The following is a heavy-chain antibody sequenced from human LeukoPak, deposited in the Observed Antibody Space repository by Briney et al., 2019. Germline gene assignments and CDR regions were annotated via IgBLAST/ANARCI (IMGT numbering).Heavy chain of an antibody. CDR2: ITSSSSYI. D-gene: IGHD1-7*01. CDR1: GFTFSSYS. CDR3: ARPPTATTFGY. J-gene: IGHJ4*02. Sequence: GGSLRLSCAASGFTFSSYSMSWVRQAPGKGLEWVSSITSSSSYIYYADSVKGRFTISRDNAKNSPYLQMNSLRTEDTAVYYCARPPTATTFGYWGQGTLVTVSS. V-gene: IGHV3-21*01.